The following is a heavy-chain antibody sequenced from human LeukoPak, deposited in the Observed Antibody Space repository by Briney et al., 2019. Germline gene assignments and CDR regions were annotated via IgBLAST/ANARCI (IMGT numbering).Heavy chain of an antibody. Sequence: SETLSLTCTVSGYSISSGYYWSWIRQPPGKGLEWIGEINHNGSTNYNPSLKSRVTISVDTSKNQFSLKLSSVTAADTAVHYCARRGAIPAAIDAFDIWGQGTMVTVSS. CDR2: INHNGST. J-gene: IGHJ3*02. D-gene: IGHD2-2*01. V-gene: IGHV4-38-2*02. CDR1: GYSISSGYY. CDR3: ARRGAIPAAIDAFDI.